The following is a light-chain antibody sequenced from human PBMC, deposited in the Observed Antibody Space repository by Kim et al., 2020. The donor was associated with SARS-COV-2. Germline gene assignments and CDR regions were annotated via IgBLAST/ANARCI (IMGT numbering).Light chain of an antibody. CDR1: SSDVGGYNY. Sequence: QSALTQPPSASGSPGQSVTISCTGTSSDVGGYNYVSWHQQHPGKAPKLIIYDVSKRPSGVPDRFSGSKSDNTASLTVSGLRAEDEADYYCSSYAGVDTFYVCGTGTKVTVL. CDR3: SSYAGVDTFYV. CDR2: DVS. J-gene: IGLJ1*01. V-gene: IGLV2-8*01.